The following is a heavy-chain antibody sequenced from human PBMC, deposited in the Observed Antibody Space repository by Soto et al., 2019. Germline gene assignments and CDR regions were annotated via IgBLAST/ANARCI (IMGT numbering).Heavy chain of an antibody. CDR2: IIPIFGTA. D-gene: IGHD3-9*01. CDR1: GGTFSGYA. J-gene: IGHJ5*02. V-gene: IGHV1-69*13. CDR3: AREGHYDILARGWFDP. Sequence: GASVKVSCKASGGTFSGYAISWVRQAPGRGLEWMGGIIPIFGTANYAQKFQGRVTITADESTSTAYMELSSLRSEDTAVYYCAREGHYDILARGWFDPWGQGTLVTVSS.